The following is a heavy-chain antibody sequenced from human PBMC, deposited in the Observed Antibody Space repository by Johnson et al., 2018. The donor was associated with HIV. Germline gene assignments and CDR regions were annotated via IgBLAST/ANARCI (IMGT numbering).Heavy chain of an antibody. J-gene: IGHJ3*02. CDR1: GFTVSSNY. CDR3: AKDERAAAGSRGLDAFDI. CDR2: IYSGGST. D-gene: IGHD6-13*01. V-gene: IGHV3-66*02. Sequence: VLLVESGGGVVQPGRSLRLSCAASGFTVSSNYMSWVRQAPGKGLEWVSVIYSGGSTYYADSVKGRFTISRDNSKNTLYLQMNSLRAEDTAVYYCAKDERAAAGSRGLDAFDIWGQGTMVTVSS.